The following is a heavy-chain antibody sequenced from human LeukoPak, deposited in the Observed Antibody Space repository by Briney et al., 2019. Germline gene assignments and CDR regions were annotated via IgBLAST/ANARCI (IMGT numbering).Heavy chain of an antibody. D-gene: IGHD5-18*01. CDR1: GFTFDDYA. Sequence: GRSLRLSCAASGFTFDDYAMHWVRRAPGKGLEWVSGISWNSGSIGYADSVKGRFTISRDNAKNSLYLQMNSLRAEDTALYYCAKDVNSYGYYFDYWGQGTLVTVSS. V-gene: IGHV3-9*01. J-gene: IGHJ4*02. CDR3: AKDVNSYGYYFDY. CDR2: ISWNSGSI.